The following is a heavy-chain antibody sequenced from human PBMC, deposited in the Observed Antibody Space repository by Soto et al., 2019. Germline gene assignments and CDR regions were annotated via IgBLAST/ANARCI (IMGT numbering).Heavy chain of an antibody. CDR1: GGTFGNLA. Sequence: QMQLVQSGAAVNKPGSSVKVSCKASGGTFGNLAISWLRQAPGQGLEWMVGTIPIFDTPHYAEKFLHRLTITADATSTAYTELTSLSSEETSTYYCARDGEDGSWTKYNWFDSWGQGTLVTVSS. J-gene: IGHJ5*01. CDR3: ARDGEDGSWTKYNWFDS. CDR2: TIPIFDTP. D-gene: IGHD3-10*01. V-gene: IGHV1-69*01.